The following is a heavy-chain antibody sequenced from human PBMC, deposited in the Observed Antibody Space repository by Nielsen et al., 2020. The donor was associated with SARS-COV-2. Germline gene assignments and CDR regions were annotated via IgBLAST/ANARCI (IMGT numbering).Heavy chain of an antibody. CDR2: ISYDGSNK. Sequence: GGSLRLSCAASGFTFSSYGMHWVRQAPGKGLEWVAVISYDGSNKYYADSVKGRFTISRDNSKNTLYLQMNSLRAEDTAVYYCAKGGPIYDFWSGYLIYWGQGTLVTVSS. CDR1: GFTFSSYG. V-gene: IGHV3-30*18. CDR3: AKGGPIYDFWSGYLIY. D-gene: IGHD3-3*01. J-gene: IGHJ4*02.